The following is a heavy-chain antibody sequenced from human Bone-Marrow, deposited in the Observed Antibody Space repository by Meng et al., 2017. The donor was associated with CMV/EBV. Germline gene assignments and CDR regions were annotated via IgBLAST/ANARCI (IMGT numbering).Heavy chain of an antibody. CDR2: INSDGSST. CDR3: ARDLVSSSWFYYYYGMDV. CDR1: GFTFSDYY. V-gene: IGHV3-74*01. Sequence: GESLKISCAASGFTFSDYYMSWIRQAPGKGLVWVSRINSDGSSTSYADSVKGRFTISRDNAKNTLYLQMNSLRAEDTAVYYCARDLVSSSWFYYYYGMDVWGQGTTVTVSS. D-gene: IGHD6-13*01. J-gene: IGHJ6*02.